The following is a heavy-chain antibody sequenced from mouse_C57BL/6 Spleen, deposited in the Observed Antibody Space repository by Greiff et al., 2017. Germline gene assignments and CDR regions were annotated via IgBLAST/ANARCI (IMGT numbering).Heavy chain of an antibody. CDR1: GYSFTSYW. CDR2: ISPSDSET. CDR3: ARHEAAFMDY. Sequence: QVQLQQPGAELVRPGSSVKLSCKASGYSFTSYWMAWVKQRPGQGLEWIGNISPSDSETHYNQKFKDKATLTVDNSSSTAYMQLSSLTSEDSAVYYCARHEAAFMDYWGQGTSVTVSS. J-gene: IGHJ4*01. D-gene: IGHD1-2*01. V-gene: IGHV1-61*01.